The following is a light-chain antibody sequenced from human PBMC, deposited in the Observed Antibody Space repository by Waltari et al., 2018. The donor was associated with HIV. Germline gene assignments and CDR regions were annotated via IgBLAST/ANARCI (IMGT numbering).Light chain of an antibody. CDR2: EVA. Sequence: QSALTQPASVSGSPGQSITISCPASTHDVGSYQYVSCYQHHSGEAPKLSICEVAQRPAGDSDRFSATKSGNTASQTISGLQEEDEADYYCCSYRQITMLVFGSGTKLTVL. CDR3: CSYRQITMLV. J-gene: IGLJ3*02. CDR1: THDVGSYQY. V-gene: IGLV2-14*01.